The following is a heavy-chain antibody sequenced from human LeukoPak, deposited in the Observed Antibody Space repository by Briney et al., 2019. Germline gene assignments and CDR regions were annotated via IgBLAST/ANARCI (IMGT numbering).Heavy chain of an antibody. J-gene: IGHJ6*02. D-gene: IGHD3-3*01. CDR2: IYYSGST. Sequence: SETLSLTCTVSGGSISSYYWSWIRQPPGKGLEWIGYIYYSGSTNYNPSLKSRVTISVDTSKNQFSLKLSSVTAADTAVYYCARHEHDFWSGYYGYYYGMDVWDQGTTVTVSS. V-gene: IGHV4-59*08. CDR1: GGSISSYY. CDR3: ARHEHDFWSGYYGYYYGMDV.